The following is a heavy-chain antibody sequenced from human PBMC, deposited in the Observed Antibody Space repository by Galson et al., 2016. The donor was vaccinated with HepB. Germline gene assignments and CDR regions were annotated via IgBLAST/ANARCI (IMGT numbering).Heavy chain of an antibody. Sequence: SLRLSCAASGFTFNSYNMNWVRQAPGKGLEWVSYISGNASAIYYADSVKGRFTVSRDNATNSLYLQMNSLRAEDTAVYYCARGYGGNFLNFWGQGTLVTVSS. CDR3: ARGYGGNFLNF. J-gene: IGHJ4*02. CDR2: ISGNASAI. V-gene: IGHV3-48*01. CDR1: GFTFNSYN. D-gene: IGHD4-23*01.